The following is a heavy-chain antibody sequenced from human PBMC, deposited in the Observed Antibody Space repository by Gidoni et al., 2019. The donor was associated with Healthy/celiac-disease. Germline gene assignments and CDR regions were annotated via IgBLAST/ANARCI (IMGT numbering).Heavy chain of an antibody. V-gene: IGHV1-18*04. CDR3: ARRSPIAVAGTCWFDP. D-gene: IGHD6-19*01. J-gene: IGHJ5*02. Sequence: QVQLVQSGAEVKKPGASVKVSCKASGYTFTSYGISWGRQAPGQGLEWMGWISAYHGNTNYAQKLQGRVTMTTDTSTSTAYMELRSLRSDDTAVYYCARRSPIAVAGTCWFDPWGQGTLVTVSS. CDR1: GYTFTSYG. CDR2: ISAYHGNT.